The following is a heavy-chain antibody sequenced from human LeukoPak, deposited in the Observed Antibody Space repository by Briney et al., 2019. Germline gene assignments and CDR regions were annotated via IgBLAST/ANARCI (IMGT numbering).Heavy chain of an antibody. V-gene: IGHV3-23*01. CDR1: GFTFSSYA. CDR3: AKDNDSSGYYDY. Sequence: GGSLRLSCAASGFTFSSYAMSWVRQAPGKGLEWVSAISGSGGSTYYADSVKGRFTISRDNSKNTLYLQMNSPRAEDTAVYYCAKDNDSSGYYDYWGQGTLVTVSS. J-gene: IGHJ4*02. CDR2: ISGSGGST. D-gene: IGHD3-22*01.